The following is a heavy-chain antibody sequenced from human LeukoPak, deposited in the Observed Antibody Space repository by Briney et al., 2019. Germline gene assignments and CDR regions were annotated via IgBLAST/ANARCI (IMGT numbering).Heavy chain of an antibody. V-gene: IGHV1-18*01. CDR2: VGPYNRKT. Sequence: ASVTVSCKASGYAFSSYGIGWVRQAPGQGLEWMGWVGPYNRKTNYSQKFQGRVTITTDTSTNTAYLELRTLRSDDTAVYYCAKGAPRGVWNFYFDYWGQGTLVTVSS. J-gene: IGHJ4*02. D-gene: IGHD1-7*01. CDR3: AKGAPRGVWNFYFDY. CDR1: GYAFSSYG.